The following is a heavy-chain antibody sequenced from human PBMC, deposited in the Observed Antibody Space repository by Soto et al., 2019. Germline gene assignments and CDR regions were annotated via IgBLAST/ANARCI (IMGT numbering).Heavy chain of an antibody. J-gene: IGHJ4*02. CDR3: ARDIKYYGSGSYGLIDY. CDR1: GFTFSSYS. D-gene: IGHD3-10*01. CDR2: ISTSSSTI. V-gene: IGHV3-48*01. Sequence: PGGSLRLSCAASGFTFSSYSMNWVRQAPGKGLEWVSYISTSSSTIYYADSVKGRFTISRDNAKNSLYLQMNSLRAEDTAVYYCARDIKYYGSGSYGLIDYWGQGTLVTVSS.